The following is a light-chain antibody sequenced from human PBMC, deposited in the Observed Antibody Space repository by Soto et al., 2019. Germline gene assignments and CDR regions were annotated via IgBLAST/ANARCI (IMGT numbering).Light chain of an antibody. CDR2: AAS. CDR1: QSVSSSY. J-gene: IGKJ5*01. Sequence: SPGTLSLAPGERATLSCRASQSVSSSYLAWYQQKPGQAPRLLMSAASSRATGIPDRFSGSGSGTDFTLTISRLEAEDFAVYYCQQSSSSPITCGQGTRLEIK. V-gene: IGKV3-20*01. CDR3: QQSSSSPIT.